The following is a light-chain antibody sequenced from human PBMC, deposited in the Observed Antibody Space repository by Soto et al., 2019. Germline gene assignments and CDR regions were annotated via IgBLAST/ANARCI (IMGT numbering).Light chain of an antibody. Sequence: QAVVTQPPSASGTPGRRVTISCSGSSSNIGSNYVYWYQQLPGTAPKLLIYRNNQRPSGVPDRFSGSKSGTSASLAISGLRSEDEADYYCAAWDYSLSSVFGGGTKLTVL. CDR1: SSNIGSNY. V-gene: IGLV1-47*01. CDR2: RNN. CDR3: AAWDYSLSSV. J-gene: IGLJ2*01.